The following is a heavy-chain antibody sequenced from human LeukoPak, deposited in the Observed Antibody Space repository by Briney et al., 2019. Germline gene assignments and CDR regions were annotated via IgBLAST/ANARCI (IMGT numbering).Heavy chain of an antibody. J-gene: IGHJ4*02. Sequence: GGSLRLSCAASGFTFSSYWMHWVRQAPGKGLVWVSGINSDGSSRRYADSVKGRFTISRDNAKNTMYLQMNSLRAEDTAAYYCLGDDYTGGQGTLVTVSS. CDR3: LGDDYT. CDR1: GFTFSSYW. CDR2: INSDGSSR. D-gene: IGHD4-11*01. V-gene: IGHV3-74*01.